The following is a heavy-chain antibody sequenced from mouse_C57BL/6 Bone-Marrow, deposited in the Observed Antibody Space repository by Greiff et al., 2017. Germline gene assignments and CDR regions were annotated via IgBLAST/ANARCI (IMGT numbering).Heavy chain of an antibody. Sequence: QVQLQQPGAELVKPGASVKMSCKASGYTFTSYWITWVKQRPGQGLEWIGDIYPGSGSTNYNEKFKSKATLTVDTSSSTAYMQLSSLTSEDSAVYYCARWRYYYWYFDVWGTGTTVTVSS. J-gene: IGHJ1*03. V-gene: IGHV1-55*01. CDR1: GYTFTSYW. CDR3: ARWRYYYWYFDV. CDR2: IYPGSGST. D-gene: IGHD1-1*01.